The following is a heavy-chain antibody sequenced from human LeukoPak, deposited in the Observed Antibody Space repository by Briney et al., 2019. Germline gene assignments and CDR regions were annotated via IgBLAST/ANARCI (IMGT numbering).Heavy chain of an antibody. CDR2: IYSGGST. J-gene: IGHJ4*02. V-gene: IGHV3-53*01. D-gene: IGHD4-17*01. CDR1: GFTVSSNY. Sequence: PGGSLRLSCAASGFTVSSNYMSWVRQAPGKGLEWGSVIYSGGSTYYADSVKGRFTISRDNSKNTRYLQMNSLRAEDTAVYYCARVDYGDYGFDYWGQGTLVTVSS. CDR3: ARVDYGDYGFDY.